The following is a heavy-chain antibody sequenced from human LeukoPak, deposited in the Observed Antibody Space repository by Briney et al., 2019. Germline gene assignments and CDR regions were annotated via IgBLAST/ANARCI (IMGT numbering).Heavy chain of an antibody. J-gene: IGHJ3*02. D-gene: IGHD3-9*01. Sequence: ASVKVSCKASGYTFTGYYMHWVRQAPGQGLEGMGWISAYNGNRNYAQKLQGRVTMTTDTSTSTAYMELRSLRSDDTAVYYCARDLGITISHAFDIWGQGTMVTVSS. V-gene: IGHV1-18*04. CDR2: ISAYNGNR. CDR1: GYTFTGYY. CDR3: ARDLGITISHAFDI.